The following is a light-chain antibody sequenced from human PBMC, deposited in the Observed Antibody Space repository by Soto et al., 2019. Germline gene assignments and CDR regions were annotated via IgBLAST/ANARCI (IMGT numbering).Light chain of an antibody. CDR3: QQYNSYSYT. V-gene: IGKV1-5*03. Sequence: DIQMTQSPSTLSASVGDRVTIACRASQSISSYLAWYQQKPGKAPNLLIYKASTLASGVPSRFTGGGSGTDFTLTINSLQPADSETYFCQQYNSYSYTFGQGTKLEIK. CDR1: QSISSY. CDR2: KAS. J-gene: IGKJ2*01.